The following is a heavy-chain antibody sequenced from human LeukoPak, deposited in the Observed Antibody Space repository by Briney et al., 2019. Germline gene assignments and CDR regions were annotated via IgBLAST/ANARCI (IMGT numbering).Heavy chain of an antibody. D-gene: IGHD6-19*01. V-gene: IGHV1-3*01. Sequence: ASVKVSCKASGYTFTTYALHWVRQAPGQRLEWMAWINVGNGNTKYSQKFQGRVTISRDTSASTAYMEVSSLRSEDTAVYYCARDPTAGSRDWYAWFDPWGQGTLVTVSS. CDR1: GYTFTTYA. J-gene: IGHJ5*02. CDR2: INVGNGNT. CDR3: ARDPTAGSRDWYAWFDP.